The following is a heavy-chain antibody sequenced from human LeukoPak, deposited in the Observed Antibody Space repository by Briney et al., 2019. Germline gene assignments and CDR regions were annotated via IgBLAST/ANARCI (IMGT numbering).Heavy chain of an antibody. CDR2: IYPGDSDT. J-gene: IGHJ6*02. CDR1: GYRFTNYW. Sequence: GESLQISCKGSGYRFTNYWIAWVRPMPGKGLEWMGIIYPGDSDTRYSPSFQGQVTISADKSISTAYLQWSSLKASDTAMYYCAREPELYGGPGVAYYAMDVWGQGTTVTVSS. V-gene: IGHV5-51*01. CDR3: AREPELYGGPGVAYYAMDV. D-gene: IGHD4-23*01.